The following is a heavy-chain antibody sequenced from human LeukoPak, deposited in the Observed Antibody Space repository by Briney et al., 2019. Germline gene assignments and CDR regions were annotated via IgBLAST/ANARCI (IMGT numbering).Heavy chain of an antibody. V-gene: IGHV4-38-2*02. J-gene: IGHJ3*02. CDR3: ARVKAGIAAADDAFDI. CDR1: GYSISSGYY. Sequence: SETLSLTCTVSGYSISSGYYWGWIRQPPGKGLEWIGSIYHSGSTYYNPSLKSRVTITVDTSKNQFSLKLSSVTAADTAVYYCARVKAGIAAADDAFDIWGQGTMVTVSS. CDR2: IYHSGST. D-gene: IGHD6-13*01.